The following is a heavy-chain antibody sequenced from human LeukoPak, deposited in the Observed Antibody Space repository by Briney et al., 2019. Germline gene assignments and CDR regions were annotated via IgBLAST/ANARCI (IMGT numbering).Heavy chain of an antibody. D-gene: IGHD3-22*01. J-gene: IGHJ5*02. CDR1: GYTLTELS. CDR3: ATAPGVPSGPLVVMDWFDP. Sequence: GASVKVSCKVSGYTLTELSMHWVRQAPGKGLEWMGGFDPEDGETIYAQKFQGRVTMTEDTSTDTAYMELSSLRSEDTAVYYCATAPGVPSGPLVVMDWFDPWGQGTLVTVS. CDR2: FDPEDGET. V-gene: IGHV1-24*01.